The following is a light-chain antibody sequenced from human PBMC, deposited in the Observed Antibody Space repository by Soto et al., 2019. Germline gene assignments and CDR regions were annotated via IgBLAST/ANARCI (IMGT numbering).Light chain of an antibody. V-gene: IGKV1-5*01. J-gene: IGKJ1*01. Sequence: DIQMTQSPSTLSASVGDRVTITCRASQSISTWLAWYQQRPGKAPKLLIFDASSLESGVPSRFSGSGPGTEFTLTISSLQSDDFATYFCQQYNTYSKTFVQGTKV. CDR1: QSISTW. CDR2: DAS. CDR3: QQYNTYSKT.